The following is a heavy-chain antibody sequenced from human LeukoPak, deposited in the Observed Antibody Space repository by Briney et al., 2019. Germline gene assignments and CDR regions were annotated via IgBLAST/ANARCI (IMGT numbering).Heavy chain of an antibody. CDR1: GGSISSGSYY. CDR2: IYTSGST. Sequence: SQTLSLTCTVSGGSISSGSYYWSWIRQPAGKGLEWIGRIYTSGSTNYNPSLKSRVTISVDTSKNQFSLKLSSVTAADTAVYYCASANNPQWPRNWFDPWGQGTLVTVSS. J-gene: IGHJ5*02. V-gene: IGHV4-61*02. CDR3: ASANNPQWPRNWFDP. D-gene: IGHD1/OR15-1a*01.